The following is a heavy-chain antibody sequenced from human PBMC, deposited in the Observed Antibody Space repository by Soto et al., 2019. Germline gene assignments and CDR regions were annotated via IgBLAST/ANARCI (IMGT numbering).Heavy chain of an antibody. CDR3: ARGYFDSR. D-gene: IGHD3-9*01. Sequence: EVQLVESGGGLVQPGGSLRLSCEASGFTLRSYWMNWVRQAPGKGLDWVANINEDGSSKYYVDSVKGRFTISRDNAKNSVYLQMNNLTAEDTAVYYCARGYFDSRGGQGTLDTVSS. CDR2: INEDGSSK. CDR1: GFTLRSYW. V-gene: IGHV3-7*04. J-gene: IGHJ4*02.